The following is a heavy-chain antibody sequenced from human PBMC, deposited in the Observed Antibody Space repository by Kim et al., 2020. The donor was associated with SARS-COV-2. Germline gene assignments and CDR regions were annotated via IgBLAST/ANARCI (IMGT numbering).Heavy chain of an antibody. CDR2: ISGSGGST. Sequence: GGSLRLSCAASGFTFSSYAMSWVRLAPGRGLEWVSTISGSGGSTYYADSVKGRFTVSRDNSKNTLFLQMSSLRADDTAVYYCAKVRPPTIFWGSYQGWGQGTLVTVPS. D-gene: IGHD3-16*02. J-gene: IGHJ4*02. CDR3: AKVRPPTIFWGSYQG. CDR1: GFTFSSYA. V-gene: IGHV3-23*01.